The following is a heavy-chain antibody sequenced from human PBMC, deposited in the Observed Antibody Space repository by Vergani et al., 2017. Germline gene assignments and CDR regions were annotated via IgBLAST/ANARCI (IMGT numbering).Heavy chain of an antibody. J-gene: IGHJ3*02. CDR1: GFTFSDYY. Sequence: QVQLVESGGGLVKPGGSLRLSCAASGFTFSDYYMSWIRQAPGKGLEWVSYISSSSSYTNYADPVKGRFTISRDNAKNSLYLQMNSLRAEDTAVYYCAREEWGAAGTYAFDIWGQGTMVTVSS. CDR3: AREEWGAAGTYAFDI. V-gene: IGHV3-11*05. D-gene: IGHD6-13*01. CDR2: ISSSSSYT.